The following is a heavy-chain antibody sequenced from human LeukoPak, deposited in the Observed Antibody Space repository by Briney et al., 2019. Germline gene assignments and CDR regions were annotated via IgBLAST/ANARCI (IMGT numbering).Heavy chain of an antibody. CDR1: GVSISSSNSY. D-gene: IGHD4-17*01. Sequence: SETLSLTCTVSGVSISSSNSYWGWIRQPPGKGLEWIGSIYYSGSTYYNPSLKSRVTISVDTSKNQFSLKLSSVTAADTAVYYCAKSTVTTAYYFDYWGQGTLVTVSS. CDR2: IYYSGST. V-gene: IGHV4-39*01. CDR3: AKSTVTTAYYFDY. J-gene: IGHJ4*02.